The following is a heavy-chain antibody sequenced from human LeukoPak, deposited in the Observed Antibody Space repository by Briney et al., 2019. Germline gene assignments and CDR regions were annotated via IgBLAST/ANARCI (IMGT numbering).Heavy chain of an antibody. CDR3: ARGRGYYYDSSGYYFDRSYMDV. Sequence: SETLSLTCAVYGGSFSGYYWSWIRQPPGKGLEWIGEINHSGSTNYNPSLKSRVTISVDTSKNQFSLKLSSVTAADTAVYYCARGRGYYYDSSGYYFDRSYMDVWGKGTTVTVSS. D-gene: IGHD3-22*01. CDR1: GGSFSGYY. J-gene: IGHJ6*03. V-gene: IGHV4-34*01. CDR2: INHSGST.